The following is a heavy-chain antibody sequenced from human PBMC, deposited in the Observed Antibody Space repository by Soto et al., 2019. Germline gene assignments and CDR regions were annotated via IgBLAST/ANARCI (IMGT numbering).Heavy chain of an antibody. D-gene: IGHD5-18*01. V-gene: IGHV5-51*01. J-gene: IGHJ4*02. Sequence: GEPRKISGKASGYSFANYWIGWVCQKPGKGLEWMGVIYPGDSETTYSPSFEGQVIISVDRSRGTAFLEWSSLKASDTAMYYCARPGAPTDTVVYDFWGQGTQVTVS. CDR2: IYPGDSET. CDR1: GYSFANYW. CDR3: ARPGAPTDTVVYDF.